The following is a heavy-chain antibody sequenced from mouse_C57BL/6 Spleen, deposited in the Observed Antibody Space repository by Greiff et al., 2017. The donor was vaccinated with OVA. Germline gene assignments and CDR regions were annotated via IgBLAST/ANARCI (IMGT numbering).Heavy chain of an antibody. Sequence: VQLQQSGPELVKPGASVKISCKASGYAFSSSWMNWVKQRPGKGLEWIGRIYPGDGDTNYNGKFKGKATLTADKSSSPAYMQLSSLTSEDSAVYFCAQERTARFDYWGQGTTLTVSS. CDR1: GYAFSSSW. CDR3: AQERTARFDY. D-gene: IGHD3-2*01. CDR2: IYPGDGDT. V-gene: IGHV1-82*01. J-gene: IGHJ2*01.